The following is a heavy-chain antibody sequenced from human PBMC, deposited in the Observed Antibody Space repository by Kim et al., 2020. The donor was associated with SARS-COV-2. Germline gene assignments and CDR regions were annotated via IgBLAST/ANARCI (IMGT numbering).Heavy chain of an antibody. CDR2: FDSEDGEA. V-gene: IGHV1-24*01. CDR1: GHTLTELS. J-gene: IGHJ6*02. Sequence: ASVKVSCKVSGHTLTELSVHWVRQAPEKGLEWMGDFDSEDGEAIYAENFQGRVTMTEDTSTDTSFMELSSLTSEDTAVYYCAIGFEIDTNVDTWGQGTADTVSS. CDR3: AIGFEIDTNVDT. D-gene: IGHD3-10*01.